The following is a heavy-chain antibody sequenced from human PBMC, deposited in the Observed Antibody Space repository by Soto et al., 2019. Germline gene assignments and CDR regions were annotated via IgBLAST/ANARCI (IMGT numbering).Heavy chain of an antibody. CDR2: ISAYNGNT. V-gene: IGHV1-18*01. CDR1: GYTFTSYG. D-gene: IGHD6-13*01. CDR3: ARGGSSSWYPHYYYYGMDV. Sequence: ASVKVSCKASGYTFTSYGISWVRQAPGQGLEWMGWISAYNGNTNYAQKLQGRVTMTTDTSTSTAYMELRGLRSDDTAVYYCARGGSSSWYPHYYYYGMDVWGQGTTVTVSS. J-gene: IGHJ6*02.